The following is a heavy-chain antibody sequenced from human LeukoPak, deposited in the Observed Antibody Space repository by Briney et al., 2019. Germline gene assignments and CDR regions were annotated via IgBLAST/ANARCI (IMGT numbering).Heavy chain of an antibody. Sequence: GGSLRLSCVASGFTFSSYGMSWVRQAPGKGLEWVSAISGSGGSTYYADSVKGRFTISRDNAKNSLYLQMNSLRAEDTALYYCARPPYYYDSTGYYYLAAFDIWGQGTMVTVSS. CDR3: ARPPYYYDSTGYYYLAAFDI. V-gene: IGHV3-23*01. D-gene: IGHD3-22*01. CDR2: ISGSGGST. J-gene: IGHJ3*02. CDR1: GFTFSSYG.